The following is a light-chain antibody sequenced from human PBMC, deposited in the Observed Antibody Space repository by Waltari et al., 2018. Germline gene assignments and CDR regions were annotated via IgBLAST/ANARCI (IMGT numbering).Light chain of an antibody. CDR1: QNVLFTSNDKNY. CDR2: WAS. J-gene: IGKJ4*01. Sequence: DIVMTQSPDSLAVSLGERATINCKSSQNVLFTSNDKNYLAWYKQKAGQPPKLLIYWASTRKSGVPDRFSGSGSGTDFTLTISSLQAEDVAVYYCQQYYNPPLTFGGGTKVEIK. CDR3: QQYYNPPLT. V-gene: IGKV4-1*01.